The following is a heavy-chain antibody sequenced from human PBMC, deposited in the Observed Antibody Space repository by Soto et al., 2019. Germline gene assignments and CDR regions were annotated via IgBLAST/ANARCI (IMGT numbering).Heavy chain of an antibody. CDR1: GGTFSSYA. V-gene: IGHV1-69*12. Sequence: QVQLVQSGAEVKKPGSSVKVSCKASGGTFSSYAISWVRQAPGQGLEWMGGIIPIFGTANYAQKFQGRVTITADESTSTAYMELSSLRSEDTAVYYCARGGWAAAGKISTYYYYGMDVWGQGTTVTVSS. CDR2: IIPIFGTA. J-gene: IGHJ6*02. CDR3: ARGGWAAAGKISTYYYYGMDV. D-gene: IGHD6-13*01.